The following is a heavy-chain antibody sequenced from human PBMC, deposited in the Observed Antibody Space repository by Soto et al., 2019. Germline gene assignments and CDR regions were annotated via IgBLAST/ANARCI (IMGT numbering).Heavy chain of an antibody. CDR2: MNPINGAT. V-gene: IGHV1-8*01. J-gene: IGHJ6*02. Sequence: ASVKVSCKASADTFSSSAFSWVRQAPGQGLEWMGWMNPINGATGTARRFQGRVSLSRNTATGTAYLELTSLRSDDTAVYYCGRGPSPRAPAGGTPYYYAMDVWGQGTTVTVS. CDR3: GRGPSPRAPAGGTPYYYAMDV. D-gene: IGHD6-13*01. CDR1: ADTFSSSA.